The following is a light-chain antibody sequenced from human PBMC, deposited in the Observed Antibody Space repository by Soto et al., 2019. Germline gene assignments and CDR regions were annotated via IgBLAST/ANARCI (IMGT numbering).Light chain of an antibody. V-gene: IGLV2-8*01. CDR2: EVT. CDR3: TSYAGSDNPVL. CDR1: SNDIGEYHY. J-gene: IGLJ2*01. Sequence: QSVLTQPPSASGSPGQSVTIPCTGTSNDIGEYHYVSWYQQHPGKAPKLMIYEVTQRPSGVSHRFSGSKSGNTASLTVSGLQPEDEADYYCTSYAGSDNPVLFGGGTKVTVL.